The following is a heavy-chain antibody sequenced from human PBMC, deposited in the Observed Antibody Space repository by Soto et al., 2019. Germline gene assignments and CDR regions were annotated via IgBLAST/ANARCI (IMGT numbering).Heavy chain of an antibody. CDR2: ISGSGGST. D-gene: IGHD5-18*01. CDR1: GFTFSSYA. Sequence: EVQLLESGGSLVQPGGSLRLSCAASGFTFSSYAMSWVRQAPGKGLEWVSAISGSGGSTYYADSVKGRFTVSRDNSKNTLYLQMNSLRAEDTAAYYCAKGGYSYADNWFDPWGQGTLVTVSS. CDR3: AKGGYSYADNWFDP. V-gene: IGHV3-23*01. J-gene: IGHJ5*02.